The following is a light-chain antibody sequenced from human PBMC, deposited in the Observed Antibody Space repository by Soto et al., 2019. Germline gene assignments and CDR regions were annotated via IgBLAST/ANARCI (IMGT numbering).Light chain of an antibody. Sequence: QSALTQPASVSGSPGQSITISCTGTSSDGGGYNYVYWDKQHPGKAPKLVIYEVSNRPSRASNRFSASKSGNTASLTIPGLQEEDEPDHSCSSSTSSTSYVFGTGTNATVL. V-gene: IGLV2-14*01. CDR1: SSDGGGYNY. CDR3: SSSTSSTSYV. J-gene: IGLJ1*01. CDR2: EVS.